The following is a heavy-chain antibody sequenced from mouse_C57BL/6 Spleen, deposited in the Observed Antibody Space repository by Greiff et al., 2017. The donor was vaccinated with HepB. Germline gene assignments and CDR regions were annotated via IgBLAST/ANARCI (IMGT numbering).Heavy chain of an antibody. CDR3: ASQEDGYPIFAY. CDR2: IYPGSGST. D-gene: IGHD2-3*01. J-gene: IGHJ3*01. Sequence: QLQQPGAELVKPGASVKMSCKASGYTFTSYWITWVKQRPGQGLEWIGDIYPGSGSTNYNEKFKSKATLTVDTSSSTAYMQLSSLTSEDSAVYYCASQEDGYPIFAYWGQGTLVTVSA. CDR1: GYTFTSYW. V-gene: IGHV1-55*01.